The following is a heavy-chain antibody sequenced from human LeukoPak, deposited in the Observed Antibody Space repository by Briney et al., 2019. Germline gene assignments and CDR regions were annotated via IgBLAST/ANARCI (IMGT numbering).Heavy chain of an antibody. V-gene: IGHV4-61*01. CDR3: ARTIAVSWYFDL. CDR2: IYYSGST. CDR1: GGSVSSGSYY. D-gene: IGHD6-19*01. Sequence: SETPSLTCTVSGGSVSSGSYYWSWIRQPPGKGLEWIGYIYYSGSTNYNPSLKSRVTISVDTSKNQFSLKLSSVTAADTAVYYCARTIAVSWYFDLWGRGTLVTVSS. J-gene: IGHJ2*01.